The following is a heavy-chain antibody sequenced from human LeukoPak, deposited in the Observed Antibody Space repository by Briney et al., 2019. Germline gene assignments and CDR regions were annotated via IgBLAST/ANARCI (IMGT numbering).Heavy chain of an antibody. V-gene: IGHV3-53*05. D-gene: IGHD5-24*01. CDR2: IYRGGNT. CDR3: AKDLGPGSMATSPGFDY. J-gene: IGHJ4*02. CDR1: GFTISDNY. Sequence: GGSLRLSCVASGFTISDNYMSWVRQTPGKGLEWVSVIYRGGNTFYIDSVKGRFTISRDNAKTSLYLQMNSLRAEDTALYYCAKDLGPGSMATSPGFDYWGQGTLVTVSS.